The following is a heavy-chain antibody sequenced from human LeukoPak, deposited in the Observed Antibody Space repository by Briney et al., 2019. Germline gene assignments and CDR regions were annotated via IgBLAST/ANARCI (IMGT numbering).Heavy chain of an antibody. CDR1: GGSVNSGTYY. Sequence: SQTLSLTCTVSGGSVNSGTYYWSWVRQPAGKGLEYIGRIYTSGTTNYNPSLKSRVTVSLDTSNNQFSLQLTSVTATDTAVYYCARAEYSYGYRPDAFDIWGQGTMVTVSS. CDR2: IYTSGTT. V-gene: IGHV4-61*02. D-gene: IGHD5-18*01. CDR3: ARAEYSYGYRPDAFDI. J-gene: IGHJ3*02.